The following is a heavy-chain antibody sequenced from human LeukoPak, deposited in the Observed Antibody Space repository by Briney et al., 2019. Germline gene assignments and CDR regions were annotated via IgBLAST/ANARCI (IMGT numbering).Heavy chain of an antibody. V-gene: IGHV3-64*01. CDR3: ARDFGLTGKVDY. Sequence: PGRSLRLSCTASGFTFGDYAMSWFRQAPGKGLESVSAISSNGGSTYYANSVKGRFTISRDNSKNTLYLQMGSLRAEDLAVYYCARDFGLTGKVDYWGQGTLVTVSS. D-gene: IGHD1-20*01. CDR2: ISSNGGST. J-gene: IGHJ4*02. CDR1: GFTFGDYA.